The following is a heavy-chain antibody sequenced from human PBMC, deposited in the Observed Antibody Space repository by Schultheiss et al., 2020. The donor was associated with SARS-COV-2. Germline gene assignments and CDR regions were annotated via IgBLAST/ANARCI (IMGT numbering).Heavy chain of an antibody. CDR1: GYTFTGYY. Sequence: ASVKVSCKASGYTFTGYYMHWVRQAPGQGLEWMGWINPNSGGTNYAQKFQGRVTMTRDMSISTAYMELSRLRSDDTAVYYCARTDYDILTGYAFDIWGQGTMVTVSS. D-gene: IGHD3-9*01. CDR3: ARTDYDILTGYAFDI. V-gene: IGHV1-2*02. CDR2: INPNSGGT. J-gene: IGHJ3*02.